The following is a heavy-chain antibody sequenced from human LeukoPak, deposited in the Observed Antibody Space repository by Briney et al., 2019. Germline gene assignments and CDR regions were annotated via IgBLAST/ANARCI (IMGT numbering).Heavy chain of an antibody. CDR2: ISPSSASI. V-gene: IGHV3-21*01. CDR3: ARGRGTNYYYYYMDV. J-gene: IGHJ6*03. D-gene: IGHD2-2*01. CDR1: GFTFSGYS. Sequence: GGSLRLSCAASGFTFSGYSINWVRQAPGKGLEWVSSISPSSASIYYADSVRGRFTISRDNAKNPLYLQMDSLRAEDTAVYFCARGRGTNYYYYYMDVWGKGTTVTVSS.